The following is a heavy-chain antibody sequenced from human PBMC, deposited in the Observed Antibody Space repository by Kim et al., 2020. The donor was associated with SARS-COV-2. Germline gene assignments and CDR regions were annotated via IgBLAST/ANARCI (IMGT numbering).Heavy chain of an antibody. J-gene: IGHJ4*02. V-gene: IGHV1-69*13. D-gene: IGHD2-15*01. CDR2: IIPIFGTA. Sequence: SVKVSCKASGGTFSSYAISWVRQAPGQGLEWMGGIIPIFGTANYAQKFQGRVTITADESTSTAYMELSSLRSEDTAVYYCARIYCSGGSCYSFLFDYWGQGTLVTVSS. CDR1: GGTFSSYA. CDR3: ARIYCSGGSCYSFLFDY.